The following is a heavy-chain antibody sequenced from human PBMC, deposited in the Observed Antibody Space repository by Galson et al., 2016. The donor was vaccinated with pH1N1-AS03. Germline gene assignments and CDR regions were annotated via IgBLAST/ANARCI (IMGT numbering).Heavy chain of an antibody. CDR3: ARDRGSYYGSDPWESEYYYYGMDV. V-gene: IGHV4-61*01. D-gene: IGHD3-10*01. CDR2: IYYSGST. Sequence: ETLSLTCTVSGGSVSSGSYYWNWIRQPPGKGLEWIGYIYYSGSTNYNPSLKSRVTISVDTSKNQFSLKLSSVTAADTAVYYGARDRGSYYGSDPWESEYYYYGMDVWGQGTTVTVSS. J-gene: IGHJ6*02. CDR1: GGSVSSGSYY.